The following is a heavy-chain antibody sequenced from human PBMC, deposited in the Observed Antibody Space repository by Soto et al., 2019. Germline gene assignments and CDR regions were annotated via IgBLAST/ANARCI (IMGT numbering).Heavy chain of an antibody. V-gene: IGHV3-7*04. J-gene: IGHJ4*02. Sequence: EVQLVESGGGLVQPGGSLRLSCAAAGFTFSSYWMSWVRQAPGKGLEWVANIKQDGSEKYYVDSVKGRFTISRDNAKNSLYLQMNSLRAEDTAVYYCARDPYCGGDCSPEGVGYWGQGTLVTVSS. CDR1: GFTFSSYW. CDR2: IKQDGSEK. CDR3: ARDPYCGGDCSPEGVGY. D-gene: IGHD2-21*02.